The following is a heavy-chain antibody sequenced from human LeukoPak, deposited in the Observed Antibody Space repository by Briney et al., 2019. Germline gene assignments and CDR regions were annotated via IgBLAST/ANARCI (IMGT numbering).Heavy chain of an antibody. V-gene: IGHV3-30*02. J-gene: IGHJ5*02. CDR1: GFIFSSYG. CDR2: IRHDGSNK. CDR3: AKDIRTLSIAAAGTVFDP. Sequence: PGGSLRLSCAASGFIFSSYGMHWVRQAPGKGLEWVAFIRHDGSNKYYADSVKGRFTISRDNSKNTLYLQMNSLRAEDTAVYYCAKDIRTLSIAAAGTVFDPWGQGTLVTVSS. D-gene: IGHD6-13*01.